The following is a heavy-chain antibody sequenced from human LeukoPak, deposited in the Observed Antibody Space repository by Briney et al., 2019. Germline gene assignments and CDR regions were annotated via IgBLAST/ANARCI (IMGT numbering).Heavy chain of an antibody. CDR2: IYTSGST. V-gene: IGHV4-61*02. CDR3: ARVASGGSVWSNYYYYMDV. Sequence: PSETLSLTCTVSGGSISSGSYYWSWIRQPAGKGLEWIGRIYTSGSTNYNPSLKSRVTISVDTSKNQFSLKLSSVTAADTAVYYCARVASGGSVWSNYYYYMDVWGKGTTVTISS. CDR1: GGSISSGSYY. D-gene: IGHD3-10*01. J-gene: IGHJ6*03.